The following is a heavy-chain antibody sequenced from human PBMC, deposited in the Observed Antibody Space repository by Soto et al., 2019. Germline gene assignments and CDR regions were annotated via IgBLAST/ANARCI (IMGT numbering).Heavy chain of an antibody. D-gene: IGHD2-15*01. CDR1: GGTFSRYA. CDR2: ITPIFGTA. V-gene: IGHV1-69*13. Sequence: SSVKVCCKAYGGTFSRYAISWVRQAPGQGLEWMGGITPIFGTANYAQKFQGRAAITADESTSTSYMELSSLRSEDTAVYYCARLGRVAYPWGQGTLVTVYS. J-gene: IGHJ5*02. CDR3: ARLGRVAYP.